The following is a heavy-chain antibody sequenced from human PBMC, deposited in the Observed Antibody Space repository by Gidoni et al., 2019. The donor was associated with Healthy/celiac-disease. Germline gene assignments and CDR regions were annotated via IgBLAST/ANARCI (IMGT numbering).Heavy chain of an antibody. CDR1: GYTFTSYG. CDR3: ARDSPTIINNYYDSSVPPFFDY. Sequence: QVQLVQSGAEVKKPGASVKVSCKASGYTFTSYGISWVRQAPGQGLEWMGWISAYNGNTNDAQKLQGRVTMTTDTSTSTAYMELRSLRSDDTAVYYCARDSPTIINNYYDSSVPPFFDYWGQGTLVTVSS. J-gene: IGHJ4*02. D-gene: IGHD3-22*01. CDR2: ISAYNGNT. V-gene: IGHV1-18*01.